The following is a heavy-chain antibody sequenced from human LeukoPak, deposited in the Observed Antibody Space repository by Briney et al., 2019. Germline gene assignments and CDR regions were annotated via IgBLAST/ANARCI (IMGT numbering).Heavy chain of an antibody. D-gene: IGHD3-22*01. CDR3: ARGALDSSDFYYFDY. Sequence: PSETLSLTCTVSGGSISSDYWSWIRQPAGKGLEWIGRIYTDGSTNYDPSLKSRVTMSLDTSKQQLSLKLNSVTAADTAVYFCARGALDSSDFYYFDYWGQGTLVTVSS. CDR2: IYTDGST. V-gene: IGHV4-4*07. CDR1: GGSISSDY. J-gene: IGHJ4*02.